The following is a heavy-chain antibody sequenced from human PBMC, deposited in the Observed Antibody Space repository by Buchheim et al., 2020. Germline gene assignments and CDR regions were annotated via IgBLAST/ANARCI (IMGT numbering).Heavy chain of an antibody. CDR1: GFTFSSYW. Sequence: EVQLVESGGGLIQPGGSLRLSCAASGFTFSSYWMHWVRQAPGKGLVWVSRINSDGSSTTYADSVKGRFTISRDNAKNTLYLQMSFLRAEDTAVYYCARARSPYGGSKYYYYAMDVWGQGTT. D-gene: IGHD4-23*01. CDR2: INSDGSST. CDR3: ARARSPYGGSKYYYYAMDV. J-gene: IGHJ6*02. V-gene: IGHV3-74*01.